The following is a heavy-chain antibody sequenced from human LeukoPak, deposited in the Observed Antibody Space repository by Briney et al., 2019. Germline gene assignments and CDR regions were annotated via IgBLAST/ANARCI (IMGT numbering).Heavy chain of an antibody. V-gene: IGHV3-30-3*01. CDR3: ARDFKLVEYFQH. CDR2: ISYDGSNK. J-gene: IGHJ1*01. CDR1: GFTFSSYA. D-gene: IGHD2-8*02. Sequence: PGRSLRLSCAASGFTFSSYAMHWVRQAPGKGLEWVAVISYDGSNKCYADSVKGRFTIPRDNSKNTLYLQMNSLRAEDTAVYYCARDFKLVEYFQHWGQGTLVTVSS.